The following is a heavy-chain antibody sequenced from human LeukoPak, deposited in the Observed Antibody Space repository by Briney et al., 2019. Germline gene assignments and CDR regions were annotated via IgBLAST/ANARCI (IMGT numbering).Heavy chain of an antibody. J-gene: IGHJ4*02. CDR1: GGSLSGYY. V-gene: IGHV4-34*01. Sequence: PSETLSLTCAVYGGSLSGYYWSWIRQPPGKGLEWIGEINHSGSTNYNPSLKSRVTISVDTSKNQFSLKLSSVTAADTAVYYCARSSGFAYWGQGTLVTVSS. D-gene: IGHD6-19*01. CDR3: ARSSGFAY. CDR2: INHSGST.